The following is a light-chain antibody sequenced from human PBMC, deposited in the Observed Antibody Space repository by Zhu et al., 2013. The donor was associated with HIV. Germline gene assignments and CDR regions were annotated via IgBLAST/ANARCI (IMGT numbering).Light chain of an antibody. CDR2: SAS. CDR3: QQYNIWPPLT. Sequence: DIQMTQSPSSLSASVGDRVTITCRASQSIRNYLNWYQQKPGKAPKLLIYSASNLRGGVPSRFRGSGSGTDFTLTISSLQPEDFAIYYCQQYNIWPPLTFGGGPRWRSN. CDR1: QSIRNY. V-gene: IGKV1-39*01. J-gene: IGKJ4*01.